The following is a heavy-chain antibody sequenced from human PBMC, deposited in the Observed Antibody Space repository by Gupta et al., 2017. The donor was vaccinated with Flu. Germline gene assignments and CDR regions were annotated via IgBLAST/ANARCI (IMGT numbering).Heavy chain of an antibody. CDR1: GFTFHKYA. J-gene: IGHJ4*02. D-gene: IGHD1-26*01. CDR2: ISASGDSA. Sequence: EVQLWESGGDLVQPGGSLRLSCHASGFTFHKYAITWGRPVSGKGLDWVSGISASGDSAYYADPVKSRFTISRDNSKSTIYLQMNSLRVEDTAVYYCAKGDSGSYDYFDFWGQGTLVTVSS. V-gene: IGHV3-23*01. CDR3: AKGDSGSYDYFDF.